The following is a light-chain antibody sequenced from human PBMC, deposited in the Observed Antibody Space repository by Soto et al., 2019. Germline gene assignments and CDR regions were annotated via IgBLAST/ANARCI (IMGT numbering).Light chain of an antibody. Sequence: EIVLTQSPGSLSLSPGQRATLSCRASQSVDTTSFAWYQKKPGQAPRLLIYGASKRATGIPDRFSGSGSGTDFTLIISRLEPEDFAVYYCQQYMSSVTFGQGTKVEIK. CDR1: QSVDTTS. CDR3: QQYMSSVT. CDR2: GAS. J-gene: IGKJ1*01. V-gene: IGKV3-20*01.